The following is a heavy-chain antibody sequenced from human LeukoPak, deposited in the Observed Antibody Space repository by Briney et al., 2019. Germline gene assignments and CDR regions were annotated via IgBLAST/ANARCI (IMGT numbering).Heavy chain of an antibody. Sequence: PGGSLRLSCVASGFSFSNYAMNWVRQAPGEGLVWVSRINPDGSRTDYADSVKGRFTISRDNTKNTVDLQMNSLRAEDTAVYYCARDFEAPSNCWGQGTLVTVSS. V-gene: IGHV3-74*01. CDR1: GFSFSNYA. CDR3: ARDFEAPSNC. CDR2: INPDGSRT. D-gene: IGHD3-9*01. J-gene: IGHJ4*02.